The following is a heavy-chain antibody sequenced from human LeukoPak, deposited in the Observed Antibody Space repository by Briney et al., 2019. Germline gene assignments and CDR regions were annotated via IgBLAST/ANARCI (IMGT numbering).Heavy chain of an antibody. CDR1: GFTFSSYA. J-gene: IGHJ4*02. V-gene: IGHV3-30-3*01. Sequence: GGSLRLSCAASGFTFSSYAMHWVRQAPGKGLEWVAVISYDGSNKYYADSVKGRFTISRDNSKNTLYLQMNSLRAEDTAVYYCASHYAPTFDYWGQGTLVTVSS. CDR3: ASHYAPTFDY. D-gene: IGHD2-2*01. CDR2: ISYDGSNK.